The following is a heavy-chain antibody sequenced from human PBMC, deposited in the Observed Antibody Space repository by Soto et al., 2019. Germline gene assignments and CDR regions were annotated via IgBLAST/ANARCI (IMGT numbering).Heavy chain of an antibody. V-gene: IGHV3-30*04. CDR2: IAYDGRNK. J-gene: IGHJ4*02. Sequence: GGSLRLSXAASGFTFSSFAMHWVRQAPGKGLEWVEVIAYDGRNKYYADSVKGRFTISRDNSKNTLYLQMNSLRIEDTAVYYCARELERVFDYWGQGTLVTVSS. CDR3: ARELERVFDY. D-gene: IGHD1-1*01. CDR1: GFTFSSFA.